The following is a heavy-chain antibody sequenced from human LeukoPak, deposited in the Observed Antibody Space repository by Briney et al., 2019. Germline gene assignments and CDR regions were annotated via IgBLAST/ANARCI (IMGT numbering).Heavy chain of an antibody. Sequence: ASVRVSCKASGYTFTSYAMHWVRQAPGQGLEWMGWITPSGGTNYPQKFQGRVTMTRDTSISTSYMELSRLRSDDTAVYYCARDRTGAWFDPWGQGALVTVSS. D-gene: IGHD1-1*01. CDR1: GYTFTSYA. CDR3: ARDRTGAWFDP. V-gene: IGHV1-2*02. CDR2: ITPSGGT. J-gene: IGHJ5*02.